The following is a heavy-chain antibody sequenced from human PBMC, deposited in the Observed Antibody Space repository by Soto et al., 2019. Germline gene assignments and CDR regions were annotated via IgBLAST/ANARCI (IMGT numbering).Heavy chain of an antibody. V-gene: IGHV3-74*03. J-gene: IGHJ4*02. D-gene: IGHD3-16*01. CDR3: AKDLSWGQCDY. Sequence: EVQLVESGGGLVQPGGSLRLSCAASGFTFSSYWMHWVRQDPGKGLVWVSSIKTDGTATQYADSVKGRFTVSRDNANNTRYVQMNSLRAEDTAVYYCAKDLSWGQCDYWGQGTLVTVSS. CDR2: IKTDGTAT. CDR1: GFTFSSYW.